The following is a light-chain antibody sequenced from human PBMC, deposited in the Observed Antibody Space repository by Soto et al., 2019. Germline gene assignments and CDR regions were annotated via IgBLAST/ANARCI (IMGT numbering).Light chain of an antibody. Sequence: ESVLTQSPGTLSLSPGERATLSCRASQSVRSNYLAWYQQKPGQAPRLLIYGASSRATGIPDRFSGSGSGTDLTLTISRLEPEDFAVYYCQQYGGSPATFGQGTKVEIK. CDR1: QSVRSNY. CDR3: QQYGGSPAT. V-gene: IGKV3-20*01. J-gene: IGKJ1*01. CDR2: GAS.